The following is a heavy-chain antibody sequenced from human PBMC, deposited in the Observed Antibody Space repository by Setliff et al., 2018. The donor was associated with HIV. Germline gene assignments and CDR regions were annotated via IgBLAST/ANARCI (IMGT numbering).Heavy chain of an antibody. CDR2: ISWNSGNI. Sequence: GGSLRLSCAVSGCTFDDYAMHWVRQAPGKGPEWVSGISWNSGNIGYADAVTGRSTITRDNSKNSQYLPMISLRAEDTAFYYCARSGPLRREGTTLFQHCGQGTLVTVSS. D-gene: IGHD1-1*01. CDR3: ARSGPLRREGTTLFQH. J-gene: IGHJ1*01. V-gene: IGHV3-9*01. CDR1: GCTFDDYA.